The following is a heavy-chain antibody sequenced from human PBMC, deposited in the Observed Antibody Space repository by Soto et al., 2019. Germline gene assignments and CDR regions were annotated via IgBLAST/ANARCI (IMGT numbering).Heavy chain of an antibody. Sequence: QVQLQESGPGLVKPSQTLSLTCTFSGGSISRGGYYWSWIRQHPGKGLEWIGYIYYSGSTYYNPSLKSRVTIPVDTLKNHFTLKLSYVTAADTAVYYWPCYGDYGGRWSQGTLVTLSS. CDR1: GGSISRGGYY. V-gene: IGHV4-31*03. J-gene: IGHJ4*02. CDR3: PCYGDYGGR. CDR2: IYYSGST. D-gene: IGHD4-17*01.